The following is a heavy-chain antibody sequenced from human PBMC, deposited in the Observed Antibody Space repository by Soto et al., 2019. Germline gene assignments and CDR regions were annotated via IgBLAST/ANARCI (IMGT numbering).Heavy chain of an antibody. Sequence: GGSLRLSCAASGFTFSSYWMSWVRQAPGKGLEWVSYISSSGSTIYYADSVKGRFTISRDNAKNSLYLQMNSLRAEDTAVYYCARGVDILDAFDIWGQGTMVTVSS. CDR2: ISSSGSTI. J-gene: IGHJ3*02. D-gene: IGHD3-9*01. CDR1: GFTFSSYW. V-gene: IGHV3-48*04. CDR3: ARGVDILDAFDI.